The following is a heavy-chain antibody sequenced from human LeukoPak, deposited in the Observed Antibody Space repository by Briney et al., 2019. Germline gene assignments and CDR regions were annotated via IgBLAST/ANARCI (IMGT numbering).Heavy chain of an antibody. Sequence: GGSLRLSCAASGFTFSRDSMNWVRKAPGKGLERVSYINGGSSPIYYADSVRGRFTISRDNAKNSLYLQMNSLRAEDTAVYYCASSGWNAHYFDYWGQGTLVTVSS. CDR1: GFTFSRDS. J-gene: IGHJ4*02. CDR2: INGGSSPI. D-gene: IGHD6-19*01. V-gene: IGHV3-48*01. CDR3: ASSGWNAHYFDY.